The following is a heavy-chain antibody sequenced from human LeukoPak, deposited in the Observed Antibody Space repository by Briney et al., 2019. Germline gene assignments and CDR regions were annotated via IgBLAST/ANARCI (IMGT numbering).Heavy chain of an antibody. V-gene: IGHV3-53*01. Sequence: GGSLRLSCAASGFTFSSYEMNWVRQAPGKGLEWVSVIYSGGSTYYADSVKGRFTISRDNSKNTVYLQMNSLRAEDTAVYYCARGNRPWGQGTLVTVSS. CDR2: IYSGGST. D-gene: IGHD1-14*01. CDR1: GFTFSSYE. J-gene: IGHJ5*02. CDR3: ARGNRP.